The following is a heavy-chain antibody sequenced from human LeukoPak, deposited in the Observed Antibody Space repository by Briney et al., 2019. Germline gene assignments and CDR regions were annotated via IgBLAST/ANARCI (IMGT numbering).Heavy chain of an antibody. Sequence: ASVKVSCKASGYTFTGYYMHWVRQAPGQGLEWMGWINPNSGGTNYAQKFQGRVTMTRATSISTAYMELSRLRSDDTAVYYCATLEYYDFWSGYGWGQGTLVTVSS. CDR2: INPNSGGT. J-gene: IGHJ4*02. V-gene: IGHV1-2*02. CDR1: GYTFTGYY. CDR3: ATLEYYDFWSGYG. D-gene: IGHD3-3*01.